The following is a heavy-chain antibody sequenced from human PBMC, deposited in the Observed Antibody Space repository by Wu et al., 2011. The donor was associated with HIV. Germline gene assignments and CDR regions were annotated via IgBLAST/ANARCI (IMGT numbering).Heavy chain of an antibody. CDR2: INPNSGGT. Sequence: QVQLVQSGAEVKKPGASVKVSCKASGYTFTSYGISWVRQAPGQGLEWMGWINPNSGGTNYAQKFQGRVTMTRDTSISTAYMELSRLRSDDTAVYYCARPRMVRGVGDAFDXFWAKGRMVTVSS. D-gene: IGHD3-10*01. V-gene: IGHV1-2*02. J-gene: IGHJ3*02. CDR3: ARPRMVRGVGDAFDX. CDR1: GYTFTSYG.